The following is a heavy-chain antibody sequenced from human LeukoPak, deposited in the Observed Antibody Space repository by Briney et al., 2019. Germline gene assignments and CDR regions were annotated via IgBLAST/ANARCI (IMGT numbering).Heavy chain of an antibody. D-gene: IGHD3-22*01. CDR3: ARGRVTMIVVVITIDAFDI. CDR2: IIPIFGTA. CDR1: GGTFTSYA. J-gene: IGHJ3*02. V-gene: IGHV1-69*05. Sequence: SVKVSCKTSGGTFTSYAISWVRQAPGQGLEWMGGIIPIFGTANYAQKFQGRVTITTDESTSTAYMELSSLRSEDTAVYYCARGRVTMIVVVITIDAFDIWGQGTMVTVSS.